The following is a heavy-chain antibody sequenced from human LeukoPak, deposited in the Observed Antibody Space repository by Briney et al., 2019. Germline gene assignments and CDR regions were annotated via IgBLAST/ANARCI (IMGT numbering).Heavy chain of an antibody. J-gene: IGHJ4*02. CDR3: AKDGYSSGWCLEY. V-gene: IGHV3-23*01. CDR1: GFTFSSDA. Sequence: PGGSLRLSCAASGFTFSSDAMSGVRGAPGKGLEWVSGIGGSGDSTFYADSVKGRFTISRDNYKNTLYLQMSSLRAEDTAVYYCAKDGYSSGWCLEYWGQGTLVT. CDR2: IGGSGDST. D-gene: IGHD6-19*01.